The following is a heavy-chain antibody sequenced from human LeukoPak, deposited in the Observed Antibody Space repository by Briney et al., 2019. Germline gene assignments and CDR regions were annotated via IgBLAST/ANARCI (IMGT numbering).Heavy chain of an antibody. J-gene: IGHJ6*03. CDR2: ISYDGSNK. V-gene: IGHV3-30*04. CDR3: ARDGPYYGSWSYQDSYYYFYYMDV. D-gene: IGHD3-10*01. CDR1: GFTFSSYA. Sequence: GSLRLSCAASGFTFSSYAMHWVRQAPGKGLEWVAVISYDGSNKYYADSVKGRFTISRDNSKNTLYLQMNSLRAEDTAVYYCARDGPYYGSWSYQDSYYYFYYMDVWGKGTTVTVSS.